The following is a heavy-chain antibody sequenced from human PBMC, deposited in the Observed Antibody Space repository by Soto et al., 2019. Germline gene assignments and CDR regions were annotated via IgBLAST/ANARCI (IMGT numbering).Heavy chain of an antibody. CDR3: ARVVRYCSGGSCYYFDY. V-gene: IGHV4-59*01. CDR1: GGSISSYY. D-gene: IGHD2-15*01. CDR2: IYYSGST. Sequence: SETLSLTCTVSGGSISSYYWSWIRQPPGKGLEWIGYIYYSGSTNYNPSLKSRVTISVDTSKNQFSLKLSSVTAADTAVYYCARVVRYCSGGSCYYFDYWGQGTLVTVS. J-gene: IGHJ4*02.